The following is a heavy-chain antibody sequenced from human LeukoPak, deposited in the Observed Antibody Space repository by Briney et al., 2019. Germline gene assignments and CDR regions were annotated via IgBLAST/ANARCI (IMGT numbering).Heavy chain of an antibody. V-gene: IGHV3-23*01. J-gene: IGHJ6*02. CDR3: AKDDYSYYAMDV. CDR2: ISGSGGST. Sequence: GGSLRLSCAASGFTFSNYAMSWVRQAPGKGLEWVSTISGSGGSTFYADSVKGRFTICRDNSRNTLYLQMNSLRAEDTAIYYCAKDDYSYYAMDVWGRGTTVTVSS. CDR1: GFTFSNYA.